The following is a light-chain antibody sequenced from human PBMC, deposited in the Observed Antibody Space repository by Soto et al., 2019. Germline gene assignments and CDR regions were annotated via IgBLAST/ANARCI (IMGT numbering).Light chain of an antibody. CDR3: GTWDSSLSALV. CDR1: SSNIGNNY. V-gene: IGLV1-51*01. Sequence: QSVLTQPPSVSATPGQKVTISCSGGSSNIGNNYVSWYQQFPGTAPKLFIYDNNKRASGIPDRFSGSRSGTSATLGITGLQTGDEADYYCGTWDSSLSALVFGGGTKLTVL. J-gene: IGLJ3*02. CDR2: DNN.